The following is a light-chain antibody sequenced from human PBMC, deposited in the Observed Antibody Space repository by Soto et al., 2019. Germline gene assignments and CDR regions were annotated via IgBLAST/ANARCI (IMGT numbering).Light chain of an antibody. J-gene: IGLJ1*01. CDR2: GNS. Sequence: QSVLTQPPSVSGAPGQRVTISCTGSSSNIGAGYDVHWYQQLPGAGPKLLISGNSNRPSGVPDRFSGSRSGTSASLAITGLQAEDEADYYCRSHDSSLSAYVFGTGTKVTVL. V-gene: IGLV1-40*01. CDR3: RSHDSSLSAYV. CDR1: SSNIGAGYD.